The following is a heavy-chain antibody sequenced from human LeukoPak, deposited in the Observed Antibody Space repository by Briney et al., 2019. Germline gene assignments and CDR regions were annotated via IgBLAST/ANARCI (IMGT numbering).Heavy chain of an antibody. CDR1: GFTFSSYS. J-gene: IGHJ4*02. D-gene: IGHD3-22*01. CDR3: ASLQTYGSSANSG. Sequence: GGSLRLSCAASGFTFSSYSMNWVRQAPGKGLEWVAYISSSSSTIYYADSVKGRFTISRDNAKNSLYLQMNSLRAEDTAVYYCASLQTYGSSANSGWGQGTLVTVSS. V-gene: IGHV3-48*04. CDR2: ISSSSSTI.